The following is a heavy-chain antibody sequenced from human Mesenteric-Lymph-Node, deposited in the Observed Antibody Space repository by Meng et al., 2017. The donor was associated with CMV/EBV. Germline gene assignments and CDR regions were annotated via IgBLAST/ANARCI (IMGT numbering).Heavy chain of an antibody. CDR2: INPNSGVS. J-gene: IGHJ5*02. Sequence: QVQLVQSRAEAGKPGASVPVSCKASGYSFTDFYIHWVRQARGEGLEWMGRINPNSGVSNSALNFQGRVTMTRDTSISTAYMELGRLTSDDAAVYYCARDNVNPEGFDPWGQGTLVTVSS. CDR1: GYSFTDFY. D-gene: IGHD2/OR15-2a*01. V-gene: IGHV1-2*06. CDR3: ARDNVNPEGFDP.